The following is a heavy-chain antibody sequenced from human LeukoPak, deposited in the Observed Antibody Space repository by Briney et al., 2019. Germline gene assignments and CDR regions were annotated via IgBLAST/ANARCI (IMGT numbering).Heavy chain of an antibody. J-gene: IGHJ5*02. V-gene: IGHV3-23*01. CDR1: GFTFSNYA. Sequence: PGGSLRLSCEASGFTFSNYAMNWVRQTPGKGLEWVSSITSYRRDTYYADSVKGRFTISRDNSKNTLYLQMNSLRAEDTAVYYCAKDYSKTSYYGSGTYYRPNWFDPWGQGTLVTVSS. CDR2: ITSYRRDT. CDR3: AKDYSKTSYYGSGTYYRPNWFDP. D-gene: IGHD3-10*01.